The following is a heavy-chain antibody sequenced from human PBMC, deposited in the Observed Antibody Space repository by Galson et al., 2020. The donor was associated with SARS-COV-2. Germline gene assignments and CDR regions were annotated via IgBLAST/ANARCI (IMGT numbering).Heavy chain of an antibody. J-gene: IGHJ3*02. Sequence: QTLSLTCAISGDSVSSNSGAWNWIRQSPSRGLEWLGRTYYRSKWSTDYAVSVKSRITINPDTSKNQFSLQLNSVTPEDTAMYYCAGRVAGANSLDIWGQGTMVIVSS. CDR3: AGRVAGANSLDI. CDR2: TYYRSKWST. D-gene: IGHD1-26*01. CDR1: GDSVSSNSGA. V-gene: IGHV6-1*01.